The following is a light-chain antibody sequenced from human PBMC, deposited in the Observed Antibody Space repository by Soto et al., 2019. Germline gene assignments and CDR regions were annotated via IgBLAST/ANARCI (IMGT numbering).Light chain of an antibody. CDR1: QTINKNY. CDR2: SAS. Sequence: EIVLTQSPGTLSLSPGERATLSCRASQTINKNYFAWYQQKPGQAPRPLMYSASSRATGIPDRFSGSGSGTDFTLTINGLQPDDFATYFCQQFKSGTWTFGQGTKVEVK. V-gene: IGKV3-20*01. CDR3: QQFKSGTWT. J-gene: IGKJ1*01.